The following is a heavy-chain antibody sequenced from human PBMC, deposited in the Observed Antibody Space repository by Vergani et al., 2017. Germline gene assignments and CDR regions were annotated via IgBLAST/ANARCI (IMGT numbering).Heavy chain of an antibody. CDR3: ARPRMVRGVIRDGMDV. CDR2: ISSSSSTI. D-gene: IGHD3-10*01. Sequence: EVQLVESGGGLVQPGGSLRLSCAASGFTFSSYSMNWVRQAPGKGLEWVSYISSSSSTIYYAESVKGRFTISRDNPKNSLYLQMNSLRAEDTAVYYWARPRMVRGVIRDGMDVWGQGTTVTVSS. CDR1: GFTFSSYS. V-gene: IGHV3-48*04. J-gene: IGHJ6*02.